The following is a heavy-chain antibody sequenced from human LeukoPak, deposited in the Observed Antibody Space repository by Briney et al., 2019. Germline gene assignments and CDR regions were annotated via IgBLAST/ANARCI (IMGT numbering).Heavy chain of an antibody. CDR3: ARSQAGVPYYYYMDV. D-gene: IGHD6-13*01. CDR1: GFTFSNYG. V-gene: IGHV3-30*02. CDR2: IRYDGSNK. Sequence: GGSLRLSCSASGFTFSNYGIHWVRQAPGKGLEWVAFIRYDGSNKYYADSVKGRFTISRDNSKNTLYLQMNSLRAEDTAVYYCARSQAGVPYYYYMDVWGKGTTVTVSS. J-gene: IGHJ6*03.